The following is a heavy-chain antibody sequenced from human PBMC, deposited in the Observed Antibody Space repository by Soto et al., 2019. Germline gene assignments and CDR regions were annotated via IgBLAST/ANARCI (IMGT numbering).Heavy chain of an antibody. Sequence: SETLSLTCSVSGYLISSGYYWGWVRQTPGKGLEWLGSIDYSGKTYKNPSLKSRVSASVDLSQNQFSLNLRSVTAADTAVYFCARDLSSGYDSYYFEYWGQGTLVTVS. CDR2: IDYSGKT. V-gene: IGHV4-38-2*02. CDR1: GYLISSGYY. CDR3: ARDLSSGYDSYYFEY. D-gene: IGHD3-22*01. J-gene: IGHJ4*02.